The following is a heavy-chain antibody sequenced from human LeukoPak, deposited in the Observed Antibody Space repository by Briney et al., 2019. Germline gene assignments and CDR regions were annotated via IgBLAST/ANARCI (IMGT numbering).Heavy chain of an antibody. Sequence: GGSLRLSCAASGFTFSTYGMNWVRQAPGKGLEWVSVISSGGFTYYADSVKGRFTISRDNSKNTLYLQMNSLRAEDTAVYHCARDFGESGDYWGQGTLVTVSS. D-gene: IGHD2-21*01. CDR1: GFTFSTYG. V-gene: IGHV3-53*01. J-gene: IGHJ4*02. CDR2: ISSGGFT. CDR3: ARDFGESGDY.